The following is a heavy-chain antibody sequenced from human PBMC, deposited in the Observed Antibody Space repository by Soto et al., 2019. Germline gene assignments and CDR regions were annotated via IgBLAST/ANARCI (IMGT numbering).Heavy chain of an antibody. V-gene: IGHV3-23*01. Sequence: EVQLLESGGGLVQPGGSLRLSCVASGFTFSSYAMSWVRQVPGEGLEWVSVMSGSGSGTYYADSVKGRFTISRDNSKNTLYLQMNSLRAEDTAVYYCVRQAKLTTVTANVGYYYGLDVWGQGTTVTVSS. D-gene: IGHD4-4*01. CDR3: VRQAKLTTVTANVGYYYGLDV. CDR2: MSGSGSGT. J-gene: IGHJ6*02. CDR1: GFTFSSYA.